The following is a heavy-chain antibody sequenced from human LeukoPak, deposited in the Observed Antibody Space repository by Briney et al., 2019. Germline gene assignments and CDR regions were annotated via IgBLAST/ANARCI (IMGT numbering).Heavy chain of an antibody. V-gene: IGHV3-33*08. CDR3: ARDLSGLLGP. J-gene: IGHJ5*02. D-gene: IGHD3-16*01. CDR1: GFTFSSYG. Sequence: PGGSLRLSCAASGFTFSSYGMHWVRQAPGKGLEWVAVIWYDGSNKYYADSVRGRFTISRDNSKNTLYLQMNSLRAGDTAVYYCARDLSGLLGPWGQGTLVTVSS. CDR2: IWYDGSNK.